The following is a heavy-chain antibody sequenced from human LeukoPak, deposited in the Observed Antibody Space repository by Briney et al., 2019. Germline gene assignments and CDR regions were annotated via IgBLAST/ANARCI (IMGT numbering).Heavy chain of an antibody. CDR2: IYYSGST. CDR3: AEIVADY. D-gene: IGHD3-22*01. Sequence: SETLSLTCTVSGGSISSYYWSWIRQPPGKGLEWIGSIYYSGSTYYNPSLKSRVTISVDTSKNQFSLKLSSVTAADTAVYYCAEIVADYWGQGTLVTVSS. V-gene: IGHV4-59*04. J-gene: IGHJ4*02. CDR1: GGSISSYY.